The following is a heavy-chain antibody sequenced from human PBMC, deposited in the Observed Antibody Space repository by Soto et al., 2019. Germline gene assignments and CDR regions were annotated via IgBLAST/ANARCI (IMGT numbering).Heavy chain of an antibody. J-gene: IGHJ4*02. CDR2: INHSGST. D-gene: IGHD2-15*01. V-gene: IGHV4-34*01. Sequence: QVQLQQWGAGLLKPSETLSLTCAVYGGSFSGYYWSWIRQPPGKGLEWMGEINHSGSTNYNPSLKSRVTISVDTSKTPFSLKLSSVTDAATAVYYCAREGYCSGGSCYSSTLDYWGQGTLVTVSS. CDR3: AREGYCSGGSCYSSTLDY. CDR1: GGSFSGYY.